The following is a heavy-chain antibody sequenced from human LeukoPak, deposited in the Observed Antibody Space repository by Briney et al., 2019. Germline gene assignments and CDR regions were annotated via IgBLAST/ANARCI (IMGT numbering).Heavy chain of an antibody. D-gene: IGHD6-13*01. CDR1: GYTFTGYY. Sequence: ASVKVSCKASGYTFTGYYMHWVRQAPGQGLEWMGRINPNSGGTNYAQKFQGRVTMTRDTSISTAYMELSRLRSDGTAVYYCARAAAGTYYYYYYMDVWGKGTTVTVSS. J-gene: IGHJ6*03. V-gene: IGHV1-2*06. CDR2: INPNSGGT. CDR3: ARAAAGTYYYYYYMDV.